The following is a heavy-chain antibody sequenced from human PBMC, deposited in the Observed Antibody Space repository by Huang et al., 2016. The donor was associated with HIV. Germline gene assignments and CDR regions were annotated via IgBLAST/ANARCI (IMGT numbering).Heavy chain of an antibody. Sequence: QVQLQESGPGLVKPSETLSLACTVSGGSISGHYWSWIRQPPGKGLEWIGSMYYSGSTKYNPSLESRVTISVDTSKNQFSLRLSSVTATDTAVYYCARDKNYFDPRGQGTLVTVSS. V-gene: IGHV4-59*11. CDR1: GGSISGHY. CDR3: ARDKNYFDP. D-gene: IGHD1-7*01. CDR2: MYYSGST. J-gene: IGHJ5*02.